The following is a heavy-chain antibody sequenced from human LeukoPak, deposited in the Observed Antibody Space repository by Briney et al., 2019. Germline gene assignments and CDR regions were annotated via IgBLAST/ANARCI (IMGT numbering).Heavy chain of an antibody. D-gene: IGHD6-19*01. CDR1: GYSISSGYY. V-gene: IGHV4-38-2*01. CDR3: ARLGSSGFDY. J-gene: IGHJ4*02. CDR2: IYHSGST. Sequence: SETLSLTCVVSGYSISSGYYWGWIRQPPGKGLEWIGSIYHSGSTYYNPSLKSRVTISVDTSKNQFSLKLSSVTAADTAVYYCARLGSSGFDYWGQGTLVTVSS.